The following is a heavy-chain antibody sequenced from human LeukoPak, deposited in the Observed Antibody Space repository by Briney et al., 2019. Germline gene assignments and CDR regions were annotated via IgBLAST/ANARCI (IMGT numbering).Heavy chain of an antibody. D-gene: IGHD4-17*01. J-gene: IGHJ4*02. CDR3: ARDGSLTQTTVTTLYAIDY. CDR2: IKQDGSEK. CDR1: GFTFSSYW. V-gene: IGHV3-7*01. Sequence: PGGSLRLSCAASGFTFSSYWMSWVRQAPGKGLEWVANIKQDGSEKYYVDSVKGRFTISRDNAKNSLYLQMNSLRAEDTAVYYCARDGSLTQTTVTTLYAIDYWGQGTLVTASS.